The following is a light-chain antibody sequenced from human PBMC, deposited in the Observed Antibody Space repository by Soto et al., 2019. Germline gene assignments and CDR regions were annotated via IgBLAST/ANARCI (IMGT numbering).Light chain of an antibody. V-gene: IGLV1-44*01. Sequence: QSVLTQPPSASGTPGQRVTISCSGSNSNIGSSVVSWYQHLPGAAPKLLIHSNNQRPSGVPDRFSSSKSGTSASLAIGGLQSEDEADYYCAAWDDTLNGWVFGGGTKVTVL. CDR3: AAWDDTLNGWV. J-gene: IGLJ2*01. CDR2: SNN. CDR1: NSNIGSSV.